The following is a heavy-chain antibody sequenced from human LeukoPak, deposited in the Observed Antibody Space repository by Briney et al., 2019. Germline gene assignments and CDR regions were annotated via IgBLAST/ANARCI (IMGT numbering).Heavy chain of an antibody. CDR1: GYTFTGYY. CDR3: ARVLTISRRGGDYYYYMDV. V-gene: IGHV1-2*02. J-gene: IGHJ6*03. Sequence: ASVKVSCKASGYTFTGYYMHWVRQAPGQGLEWTGWINPNSGGTNYAQKFQGRVTMTRDTSISTAYMELSRLRSDDTAVYYCARVLTISRRGGDYYYYMDVWGKGTTVTVSS. CDR2: INPNSGGT. D-gene: IGHD3-3*01.